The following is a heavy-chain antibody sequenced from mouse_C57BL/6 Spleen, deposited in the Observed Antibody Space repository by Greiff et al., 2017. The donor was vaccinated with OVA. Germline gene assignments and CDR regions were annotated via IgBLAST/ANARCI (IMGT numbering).Heavy chain of an antibody. J-gene: IGHJ4*01. V-gene: IGHV1-4*01. CDR2: INPSSGYT. Sequence: QVQLQQSGAELARPGASVKMSCKASGYTFTSYTMHWVKQRPGQGLEWIGYINPSSGYTKYNQKFKDKATLTADKASSTAYMQLSSLTSEDSAVYYCARREDYAMDYWGQGTSVTVSS. CDR1: GYTFTSYT. CDR3: ARREDYAMDY.